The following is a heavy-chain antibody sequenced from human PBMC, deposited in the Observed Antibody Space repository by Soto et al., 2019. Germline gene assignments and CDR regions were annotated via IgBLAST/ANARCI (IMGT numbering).Heavy chain of an antibody. CDR3: ARAKMQLWPNYYDDGLDV. D-gene: IGHD5-18*01. J-gene: IGHJ6*02. V-gene: IGHV3-48*01. CDR2: ISSSSSTI. Sequence: PGGSLRLSCAASGFTFSSYSMNWVRQAPGKGLEWVSYISSSSSTIYYADSVKGRFTISRDNAKNSLYLQMNSLRAEDTAVYYYARAKMQLWPNYYDDGLDVWGQGTTVTVSS. CDR1: GFTFSSYS.